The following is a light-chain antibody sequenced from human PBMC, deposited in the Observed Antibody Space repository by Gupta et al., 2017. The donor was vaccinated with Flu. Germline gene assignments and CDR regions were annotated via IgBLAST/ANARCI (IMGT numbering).Light chain of an antibody. V-gene: IGLV3-21*02. CDR3: QVWDSSSDHFV. J-gene: IGLJ1*01. CDR1: NIGSKK. Sequence: SYVLNQPPSESVAPGQTARITCGGDNIGSKKVHWYQHKPGQAPVLVVYDDNDRPSGIPERFSGSNSGNTATLTISRVEAGDEADYYCQVWDSSSDHFVFGTETKLTVL. CDR2: DDN.